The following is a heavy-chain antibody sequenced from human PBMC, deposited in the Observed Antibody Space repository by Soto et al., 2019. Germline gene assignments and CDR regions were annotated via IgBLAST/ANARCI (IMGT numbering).Heavy chain of an antibody. V-gene: IGHV4-39*01. Sequence: SETLSLTCTVSGGSISSGSFYWAWIRQPPGKGLEWIGIIYYSGDTYYNPSLAGRLTMSVDTSNQFSLTLRSVTAADTALYYCARNQPQRYCSGGTCRPAYGMDVWGQGTTVTVSS. CDR1: GGSISSGSFY. J-gene: IGHJ6*02. CDR3: ARNQPQRYCSGGTCRPAYGMDV. CDR2: IYYSGDT. D-gene: IGHD2-15*01.